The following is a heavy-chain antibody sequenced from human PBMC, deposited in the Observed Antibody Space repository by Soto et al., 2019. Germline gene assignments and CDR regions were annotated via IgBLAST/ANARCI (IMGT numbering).Heavy chain of an antibody. D-gene: IGHD3-3*01. Sequence: QVQLVQSGGEVKKPGASVKVSCKTSAFTSSGISWVRRAPGQGLEWMGWISTHNGNTIYAPKFQGRVIMTRDTSTTTVYMELRSLRSDDTAVYICAREGILGPFDGYDLWGQGTMVTVTS. CDR2: ISTHNGNT. V-gene: IGHV1-18*01. CDR1: AFTSSG. CDR3: AREGILGPFDGYDL. J-gene: IGHJ3*01.